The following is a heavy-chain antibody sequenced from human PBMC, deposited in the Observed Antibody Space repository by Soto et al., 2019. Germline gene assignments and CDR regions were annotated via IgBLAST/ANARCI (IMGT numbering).Heavy chain of an antibody. D-gene: IGHD3-10*01. CDR1: GITFSSYG. CDR3: AREGGGDVNAFDI. Sequence: QVQLVESGGGVVQPGRSLRLSCAASGITFSSYGMHWVRQAPGKGLEWVAVIWYDGSNKYYADSVKGRFTISRDNSKNTLYLQMNSLRAEDTAVYYCAREGGGDVNAFDIWGQGTMVTVSS. V-gene: IGHV3-33*01. J-gene: IGHJ3*02. CDR2: IWYDGSNK.